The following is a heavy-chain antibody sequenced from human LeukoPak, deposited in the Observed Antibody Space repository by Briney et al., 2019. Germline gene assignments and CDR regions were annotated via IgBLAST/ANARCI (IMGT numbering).Heavy chain of an antibody. CDR2: ISFDGSSQ. CDR1: GFTFSTYT. V-gene: IGHV3-30-3*01. J-gene: IGHJ4*02. Sequence: PGRSLRLSCAASGFTFSTYTMHWVRQAPGKGLEWVAIISFDGSSQYYADSVKGRFTISRDSSKNTLYLQMNSLRSDDTAVYYCARTTYGDSSFDYWGQGTLVTVSS. CDR3: ARTTYGDSSFDY. D-gene: IGHD4-17*01.